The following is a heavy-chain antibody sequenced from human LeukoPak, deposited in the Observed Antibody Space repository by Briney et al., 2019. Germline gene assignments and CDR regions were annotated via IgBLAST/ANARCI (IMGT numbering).Heavy chain of an antibody. J-gene: IGHJ6*03. D-gene: IGHD3-16*02. V-gene: IGHV4-59*08. Sequence: PSETLSLTCTVSGGSIGTYYWSWVRQSPGTGLEWIGYIYVTGTRYNPYLQSRVTISVDRSRNRFLLKMTSVTAADTAVYYCARHIGGGIEDMDVWGRGTKVTVSS. CDR2: IYVTGT. CDR1: GGSIGTYY. CDR3: ARHIGGGIEDMDV.